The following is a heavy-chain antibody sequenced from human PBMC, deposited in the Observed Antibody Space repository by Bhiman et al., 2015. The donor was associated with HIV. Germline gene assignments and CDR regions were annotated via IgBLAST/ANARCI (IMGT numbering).Heavy chain of an antibody. J-gene: IGHJ4*02. CDR2: ISYDGSNK. CDR3: ARGERGITAAAYFDY. Sequence: QVQLVESGGGVVQPGRSLRLSCAASGFTFSSYAMHWVRQAPGKGLEWVAVISYDGSNKYYADSVKGRFTISRDNSKNTLYLQMNSLRAEDTAVFYCARGERGITAAAYFDYVGPGNPGHRLL. CDR1: GFTFSSYA. V-gene: IGHV3-30*04. D-gene: IGHD6-13*01.